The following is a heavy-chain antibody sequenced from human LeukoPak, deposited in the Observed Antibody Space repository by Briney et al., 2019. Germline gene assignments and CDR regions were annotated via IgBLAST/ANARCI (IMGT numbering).Heavy chain of an antibody. D-gene: IGHD6-19*01. CDR1: GYTFTNYA. V-gene: IGHV1-18*01. CDR2: ISAYNGNT. CDR3: ARDYPYSSGWYGEYYFDY. J-gene: IGHJ4*02. Sequence: ASVKVSCKASGYTFTNYAMNWVRQAPGQGLEWMGWISAYNGNTNYAQKLQGRVTMTTDTSTSTAYMELRRLRSEDTAVYYCARDYPYSSGWYGEYYFDYWGQGTLVTVSS.